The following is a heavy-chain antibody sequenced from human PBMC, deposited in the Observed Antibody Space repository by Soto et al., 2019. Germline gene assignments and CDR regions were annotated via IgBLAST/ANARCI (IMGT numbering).Heavy chain of an antibody. CDR1: GFPFCSSW. CDR3: SWSLNY. Sequence: EVQLVQSGGGLVQPGGSLRLSCAASGFPFCSSWMDWVRQAPGKGLEWVANIKGDGSQTSYVDSVKGRFTVSRDNAENALFLQMSSLRVEDTAVYYCSWSLNYWGQGTLVTVSS. J-gene: IGHJ4*02. CDR2: IKGDGSQT. V-gene: IGHV3-7*01. D-gene: IGHD1-26*01.